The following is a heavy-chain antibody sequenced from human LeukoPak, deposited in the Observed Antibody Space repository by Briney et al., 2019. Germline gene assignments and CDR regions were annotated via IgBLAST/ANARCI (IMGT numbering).Heavy chain of an antibody. V-gene: IGHV4-61*02. J-gene: IGHJ4*02. CDR3: AREGGVPEASPFDS. CDR1: GSSIGSGSYY. D-gene: IGHD2-2*01. Sequence: PSETLSLTCTVSGSSIGSGSYYWSWIRQPAGKGLEWIGRISTDGSTNYNPSLKSRVTMSVDTSKNQFSLKLSSVTAADTAVYYCAREGGVPEASPFDSWGQGTLVTVSS. CDR2: ISTDGST.